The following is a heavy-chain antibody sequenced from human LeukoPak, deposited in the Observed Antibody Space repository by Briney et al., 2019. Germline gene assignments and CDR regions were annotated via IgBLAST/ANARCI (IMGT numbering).Heavy chain of an antibody. V-gene: IGHV4-39*01. D-gene: IGHD5-12*01. CDR1: TDSISSSGRH. Sequence: SETLSLTCTVSTDSISSSGRHWGWIRQSPGKGLEWIGSLYSGRTTYYNPSLNSRATISVVTSKNQFSLQLNSLTAADTAVYYCVRHDGRGGATMGALDSWGQGSLVTVSS. CDR2: LYSGRTT. J-gene: IGHJ4*02. CDR3: VRHDGRGGATMGALDS.